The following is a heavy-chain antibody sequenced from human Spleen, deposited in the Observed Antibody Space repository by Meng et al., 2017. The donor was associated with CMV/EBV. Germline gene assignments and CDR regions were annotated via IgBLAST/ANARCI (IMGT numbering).Heavy chain of an antibody. CDR3: AREMPAAKRPFDY. Sequence: GESLKISCAASGFTFEDYGMSWVRQAPGKGLEWVSGINWNGGSIDYADSVKGRFTISRDNAKNSLYLQMNSLRADDTAFYFCAREMPAAKRPFDYWGQGTLVTVSS. CDR1: GFTFEDYG. J-gene: IGHJ4*02. V-gene: IGHV3-20*04. D-gene: IGHD2-2*01. CDR2: INWNGGSI.